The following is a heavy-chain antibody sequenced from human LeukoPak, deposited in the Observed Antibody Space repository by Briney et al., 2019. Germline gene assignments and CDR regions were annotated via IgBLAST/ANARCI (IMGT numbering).Heavy chain of an antibody. V-gene: IGHV1-69*02. Sequence: ASVKVSCKASGYTFTGYYMHWVRQAPGQGLEWMGRIIPILGIANYAQKFQGRVTITADKSTSTAYMELSSLRSEDTAVYYCATDYYDSSGYPYWGQGTLVTVSS. D-gene: IGHD3-22*01. CDR3: ATDYYDSSGYPY. CDR1: GYTFTGYY. CDR2: IIPILGIA. J-gene: IGHJ4*02.